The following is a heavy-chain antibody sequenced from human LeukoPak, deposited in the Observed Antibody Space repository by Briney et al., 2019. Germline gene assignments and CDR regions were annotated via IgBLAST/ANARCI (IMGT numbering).Heavy chain of an antibody. J-gene: IGHJ6*03. CDR1: GYTFTSYD. CDR2: MNPNSGNT. D-gene: IGHD5-18*01. CDR3: ARGVRYSYGYCYYMDV. V-gene: IGHV1-8*03. Sequence: ASVKVSFKASGYTFTSYDINWVRQATGQGLEWMGWMNPNSGNTGYAQKFQGRVTITRNTSISTAYMELSRLRSDDTAVYYCARGVRYSYGYCYYMDVWGKGTTVTVSS.